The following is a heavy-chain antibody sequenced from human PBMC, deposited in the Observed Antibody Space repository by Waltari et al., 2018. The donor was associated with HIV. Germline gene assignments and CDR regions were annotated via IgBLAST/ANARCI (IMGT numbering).Heavy chain of an antibody. Sequence: EVQLVESGGGLVQPGRSLRLSCAASGFTFDDYAMHWVRQAPGKGLEWVSGISWNSGSIGYADSVKGRFTISRDNAKNSLYLQMNSLRAEDTALYYCAKDIGPILVGAGGPLDYWGQGTLVTVSS. D-gene: IGHD1-26*01. J-gene: IGHJ4*02. V-gene: IGHV3-9*01. CDR1: GFTFDDYA. CDR3: AKDIGPILVGAGGPLDY. CDR2: ISWNSGSI.